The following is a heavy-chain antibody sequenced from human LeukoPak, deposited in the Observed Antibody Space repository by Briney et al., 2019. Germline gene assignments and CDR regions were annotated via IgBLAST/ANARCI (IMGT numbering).Heavy chain of an antibody. CDR2: TSYAGSNN. CDR3: ASLEEGGPEGIDY. V-gene: IGHV3-30*04. Sequence: PRGSLRPSWAASGFTFSSYAMHWVRQGPSKGLEWVAVTSYAGSNNYYADSGKGRFTISRDKCKNTLYLQMNSLRAGDTGVYYCASLEEGGPEGIDYWAQGTVVSVSS. D-gene: IGHD1-1*01. CDR1: GFTFSSYA. J-gene: IGHJ4*02.